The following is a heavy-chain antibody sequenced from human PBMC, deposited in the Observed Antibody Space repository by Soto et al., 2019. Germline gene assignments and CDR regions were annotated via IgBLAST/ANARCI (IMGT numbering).Heavy chain of an antibody. Sequence: ASVKVSFKASGYTFTSYGISWVRQAPGQGVEWMGWISAYNGNTNYAQKLQGRVTMTTDTSASTAYMELRSLRSDDTAVYYCAREFEEGGAYGMDVWGQGTTVTVSS. J-gene: IGHJ6*02. V-gene: IGHV1-18*01. CDR3: AREFEEGGAYGMDV. D-gene: IGHD1-26*01. CDR1: GYTFTSYG. CDR2: ISAYNGNT.